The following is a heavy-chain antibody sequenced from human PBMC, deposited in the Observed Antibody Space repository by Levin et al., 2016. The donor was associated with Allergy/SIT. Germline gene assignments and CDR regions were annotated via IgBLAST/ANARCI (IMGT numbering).Heavy chain of an antibody. CDR2: IYYSGST. Sequence: SETLSLTCTVSGGSISSYYWSWIRQPPGKGLEWIGYIYYSGSTNYNPSLKSRVTISVDTSKNQFSLKLSSVTAADTAVYYCARFVEQQLDSDNWFDPWGQGTLVTVSS. D-gene: IGHD6-13*01. CDR3: ARFVEQQLDSDNWFDP. V-gene: IGHV4-59*01. J-gene: IGHJ5*02. CDR1: GGSISSYY.